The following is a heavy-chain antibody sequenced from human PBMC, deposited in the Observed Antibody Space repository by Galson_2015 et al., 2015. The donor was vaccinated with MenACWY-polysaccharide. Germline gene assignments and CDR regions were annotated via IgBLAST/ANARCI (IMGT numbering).Heavy chain of an antibody. D-gene: IGHD3/OR15-3a*01. Sequence: SLRLSCKASGFTFSSYAINWVRQAPGQGLEWMGGISDDSGNKYYADTVKGRVPISINNSKNTLYLQMNSLRAEDTAVYYCARGYKAVGWFFNDSWGQGTLVSVSS. CDR2: ISDDSGNK. CDR1: GFTFSSYA. CDR3: ARGYKAVGWFFNDS. J-gene: IGHJ4*02. V-gene: IGHV3-30-3*01.